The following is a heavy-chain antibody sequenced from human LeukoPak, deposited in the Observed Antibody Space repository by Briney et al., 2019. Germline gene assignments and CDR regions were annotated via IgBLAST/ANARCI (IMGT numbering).Heavy chain of an antibody. Sequence: QAGGSLRLSCAASGFTVSSNYVSWVRQAPGKGLEWVSVIYSGGSTYYADSVKGRFTISRDNSKNTLYLQMNSLRAEDTAVYYCAREKKRGYYDSSGYPSNWFDPWGQGTLVTVSS. CDR1: GFTVSSNY. J-gene: IGHJ5*02. V-gene: IGHV3-53*01. D-gene: IGHD3-22*01. CDR2: IYSGGST. CDR3: AREKKRGYYDSSGYPSNWFDP.